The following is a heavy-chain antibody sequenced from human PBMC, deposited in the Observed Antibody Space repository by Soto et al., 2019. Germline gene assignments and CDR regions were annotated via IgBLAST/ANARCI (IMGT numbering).Heavy chain of an antibody. D-gene: IGHD3-22*01. CDR1: GFTFSSYA. J-gene: IGHJ6*02. Sequence: SGGSLRLSCAASGFTFSSYAMSWVRQAPGKGLEWVSAISGSGGSTYYADSVKGRFTISRDNSKNTLYLQMNSLRAEDTAVYYCAKDTMIVVVNYGMDVWGQGTTVTVSS. CDR3: AKDTMIVVVNYGMDV. V-gene: IGHV3-23*01. CDR2: ISGSGGST.